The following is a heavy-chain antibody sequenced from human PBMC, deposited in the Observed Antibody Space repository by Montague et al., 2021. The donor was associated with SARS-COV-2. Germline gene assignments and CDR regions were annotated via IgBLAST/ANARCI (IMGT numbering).Heavy chain of an antibody. D-gene: IGHD1-1*01. V-gene: IGHV4-59*12. CDR3: ARVGGGTTRYVDN. CDR2: VNHSGSS. CDR1: GDSISTCY. Sequence: SETLSLTCTVSGDSISTCYWAWIRQPPGKGLEWIGYVNHSGSSSYNPSLKSRVTISVDTSKNQFSLNLRSVTAADTAVYYCARVGGGTTRYVDNWGQGALVTVSS. J-gene: IGHJ4*02.